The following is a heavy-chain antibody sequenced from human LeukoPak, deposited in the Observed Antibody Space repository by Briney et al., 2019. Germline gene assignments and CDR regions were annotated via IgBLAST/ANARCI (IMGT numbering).Heavy chain of an antibody. V-gene: IGHV4-4*07. CDR2: IYTSGST. Sequence: SETLSLTCTVSGGSISSYYWSWIRQPAGKGLEWIGGIYTSGSTNYNPSLKSRVTMSVDTSKNQFSLKLSSVTAADTAVYYCARDDNYDILTGYYNADAFDIWGQGTMVTVSS. CDR1: GGSISSYY. CDR3: ARDDNYDILTGYYNADAFDI. D-gene: IGHD3-9*01. J-gene: IGHJ3*02.